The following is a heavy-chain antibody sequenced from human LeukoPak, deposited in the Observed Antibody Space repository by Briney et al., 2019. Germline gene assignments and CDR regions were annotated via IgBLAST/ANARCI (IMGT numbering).Heavy chain of an antibody. CDR3: ARVDYYGSGSYHFDY. CDR2: IIPIFGTA. J-gene: IGHJ4*02. D-gene: IGHD3-10*01. CDR1: GGTFSSYA. V-gene: IGHV1-69*13. Sequence: SVKVSCKASGGTFSSYAISWVRQAPGQGLEWMGGIIPIFGTANYAQKFQGRVTITADESTSTAYMELSSLRSEDTAVYYCARVDYYGSGSYHFDYWGQGTLVTVSS.